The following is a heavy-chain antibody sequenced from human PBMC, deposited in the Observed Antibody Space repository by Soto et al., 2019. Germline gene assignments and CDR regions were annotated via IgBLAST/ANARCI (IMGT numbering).Heavy chain of an antibody. J-gene: IGHJ5*02. CDR3: ARHIYGDYPPFGWFDP. CDR1: GGTFSSYA. CDR2: IIPIFGTA. V-gene: IGHV1-69*12. D-gene: IGHD4-17*01. Sequence: QVQLVQSGAEVKKPGSSVKVSCKASGGTFSSYAISWVRQAPGQGLEWMGGIIPIFGTANYAQKFQGRVTITADESTSTAYMGLSSLRSEDTAVYYCARHIYGDYPPFGWFDPWGQGTLVTVSS.